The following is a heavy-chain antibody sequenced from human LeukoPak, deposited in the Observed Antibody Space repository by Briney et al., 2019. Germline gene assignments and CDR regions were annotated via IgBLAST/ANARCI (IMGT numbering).Heavy chain of an antibody. CDR2: IYYSGST. V-gene: IGHV4-59*01. CDR1: GGSISSYY. J-gene: IGHJ6*03. Sequence: SETLSLTCTVSGGSISSYYWSWIRQPPGKGLEWIGYIYYSGSTNYNPSLKSRVTISVDTSKNQFSLKLSSVTAADTAVYYCAKVSVVMGYYYYYYYMDVWGKGTTVTVSS. CDR3: AKVSVVMGYYYYYYYMDV. D-gene: IGHD4-23*01.